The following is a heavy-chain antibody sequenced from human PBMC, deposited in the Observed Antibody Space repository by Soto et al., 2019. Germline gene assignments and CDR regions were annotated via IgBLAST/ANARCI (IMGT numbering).Heavy chain of an antibody. CDR1: GGSISGYY. Sequence: SETLSLTCTVSGGSISGYYWSCFRQPPGKGLEWIGYVWHSGSTNYNPSLKSRVTISVDTSKNQFSLKLSSMTAEDTAVYSCASYGSGSYSFVYWGQGTLVTVS. V-gene: IGHV4-59*08. J-gene: IGHJ4*02. D-gene: IGHD3-10*01. CDR3: ASYGSGSYSFVY. CDR2: VWHSGST.